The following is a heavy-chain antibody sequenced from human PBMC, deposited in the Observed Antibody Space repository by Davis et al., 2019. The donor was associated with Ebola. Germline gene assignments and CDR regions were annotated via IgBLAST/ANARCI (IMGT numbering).Heavy chain of an antibody. CDR3: ARDMVFVGFGELLVRYYYYGMDV. CDR2: ISGSGGST. V-gene: IGHV3-23*01. D-gene: IGHD3-10*01. CDR1: VITFSSYA. J-gene: IGHJ6*02. Sequence: PGGSLRLSCTDSVITFSSYAMTWVRQAPGKGLEWVSAISGSGGSTYYADSVKGRFTISRDNSKNTLYLQMNSLRAEDTAVYYCARDMVFVGFGELLVRYYYYGMDVWGQGTTVTVSS.